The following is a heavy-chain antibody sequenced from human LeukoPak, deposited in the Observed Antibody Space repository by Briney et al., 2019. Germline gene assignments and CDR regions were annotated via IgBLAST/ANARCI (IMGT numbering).Heavy chain of an antibody. V-gene: IGHV4-61*01. J-gene: IGHJ6*02. Sequence: SETLSLTCTVSGGSVSSGSYYWSWIRQPPGKGLEWIGYIYYSGSTNYNPSLKSRVTISVDTSKNQFSLKLSSMTAADTAVYYCARAACSGGSCYSAYYYYGMDVWGQGTTVTVSS. CDR3: ARAACSGGSCYSAYYYYGMDV. CDR2: IYYSGST. D-gene: IGHD2-15*01. CDR1: GGSVSSGSYY.